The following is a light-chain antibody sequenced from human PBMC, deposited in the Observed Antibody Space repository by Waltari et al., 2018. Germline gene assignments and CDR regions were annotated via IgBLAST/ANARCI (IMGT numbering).Light chain of an antibody. V-gene: IGKV4-1*01. Sequence: DIVMTQSPDSLAVSLGERDTINCESSQRILSASNNKNYITWYQQKPGQPPKLLIHWASTRQSGVPDRFSGSGSATDFTLTISSLQAEVVAVYYCQQYSTVPVTFGGGTKVEIK. CDR1: QRILSASNNKNY. CDR3: QQYSTVPVT. CDR2: WAS. J-gene: IGKJ4*01.